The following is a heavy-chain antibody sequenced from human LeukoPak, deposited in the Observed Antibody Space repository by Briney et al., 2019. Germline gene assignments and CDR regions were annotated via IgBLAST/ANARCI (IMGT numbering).Heavy chain of an antibody. V-gene: IGHV4-39*07. D-gene: IGHD3-10*01. Sequence: SETLSLTCTVSGGSISSSSYYWGWIRQPPGKGLEWIGSIYYSGSTYYNPSLKSRVTISVDTSKNQFSLKLSPVTAADTAVYYCARDGTTYGSGSYDYWGQGTLVTVSS. CDR1: GGSISSSSYY. CDR2: IYYSGST. CDR3: ARDGTTYGSGSYDY. J-gene: IGHJ4*02.